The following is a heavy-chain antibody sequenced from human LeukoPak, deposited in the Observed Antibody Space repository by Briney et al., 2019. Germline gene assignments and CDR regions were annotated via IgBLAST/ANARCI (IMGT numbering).Heavy chain of an antibody. CDR1: GFTFSSYG. J-gene: IGHJ4*02. CDR2: ISYDGSDK. CDR3: ARADRWLQSRIDY. Sequence: GGSLRLSCAASGFTFSSYGMHWVRQAPGKGLEWVAIISYDGSDKYYADSVRGRFTISRDNSKSALYLQMNSLRAEDTALYYCARADRWLQSRIDYWGQGTLVTVSS. D-gene: IGHD5-24*01. V-gene: IGHV3-30*03.